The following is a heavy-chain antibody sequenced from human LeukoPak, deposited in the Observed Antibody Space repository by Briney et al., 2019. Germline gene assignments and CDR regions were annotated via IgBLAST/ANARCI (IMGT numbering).Heavy chain of an antibody. D-gene: IGHD1-26*01. Sequence: SVKVSCKASGGTFSSYAISWVRQAPGQGLEWMGGIIPIFGTANYAQKFQGRVTITTDESTSTVYMELSSLRSEDTAVYYCARVRAVGATTNYYYMDVWGKGTTVTVSS. V-gene: IGHV1-69*05. CDR1: GGTFSSYA. J-gene: IGHJ6*03. CDR3: ARVRAVGATTNYYYMDV. CDR2: IIPIFGTA.